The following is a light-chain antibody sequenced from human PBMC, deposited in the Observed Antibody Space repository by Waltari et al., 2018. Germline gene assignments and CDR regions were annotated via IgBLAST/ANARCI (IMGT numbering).Light chain of an antibody. CDR2: GAS. J-gene: IGKJ1*01. V-gene: IGKV3-15*01. CDR3: QQYNNWPWT. Sequence: EIVMTQSPATLSVSPGARATLSCRASQSVSSNLAWYQQKPGQAPRLLIYGASTRATGIPARFSGSGSGTEFTLTISSLQSEDFAVYYCQQYNNWPWTFGLGTKVEIK. CDR1: QSVSSN.